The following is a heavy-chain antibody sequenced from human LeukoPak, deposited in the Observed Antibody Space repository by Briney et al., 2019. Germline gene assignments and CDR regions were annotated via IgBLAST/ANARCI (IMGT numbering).Heavy chain of an antibody. CDR2: INHSGST. J-gene: IGHJ3*02. CDR1: GGSFSGYY. V-gene: IGHV4-34*01. Sequence: SETLSLTCAVYGGSFSGYYWSWIRQPPGKGLEWIGEINHSGSTNYNPSLKSRVTISVDTSKNQFSPKLSSVTAADTAVYYCARGDYDSSGYSTHHDAFDIWGQGTMVTVSS. CDR3: ARGDYDSSGYSTHHDAFDI. D-gene: IGHD3-22*01.